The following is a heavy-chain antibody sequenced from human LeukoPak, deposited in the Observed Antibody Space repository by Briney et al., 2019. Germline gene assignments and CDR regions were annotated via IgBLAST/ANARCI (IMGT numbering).Heavy chain of an antibody. V-gene: IGHV5-51*01. CDR2: IYPGDSDT. D-gene: IGHD3-10*01. CDR3: ARGSGSSSWLDP. CDR1: KDTFDNYW. J-gene: IGHJ5*02. Sequence: GESLKISCNGSKDTFDNYWIGWVRQMPGKGLEWMGLIYPGDSDTKYSPSFEGQVTMSVDKSISAAFLQWSSLKASDTAIYYCARGSGSSSWLDPWGQGTLVTVSS.